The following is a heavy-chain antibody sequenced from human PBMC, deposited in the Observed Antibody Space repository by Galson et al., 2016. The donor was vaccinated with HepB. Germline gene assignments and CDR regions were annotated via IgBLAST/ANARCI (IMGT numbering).Heavy chain of an antibody. V-gene: IGHV4-39*01. CDR1: GGSIRSSSFY. CDR3: ASQGNYVWGDYRGEFDY. J-gene: IGHJ4*02. Sequence: SETLSLTCTVSGGSIRSSSFYWAWIRQPPGKGLEWVGSIHYSGSTYYKPSLRSRVTISVDTSKNQLSLNLSSVTAADTAVYYCASQGNYVWGDYRGEFDYWGQGTLGTVSS. CDR2: IHYSGST. D-gene: IGHD3-16*02.